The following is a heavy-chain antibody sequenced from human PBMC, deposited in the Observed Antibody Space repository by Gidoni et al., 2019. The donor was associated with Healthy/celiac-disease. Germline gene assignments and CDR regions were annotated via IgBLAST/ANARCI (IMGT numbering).Heavy chain of an antibody. D-gene: IGHD3-9*01. CDR3: ARDHDLTDPYYYYYGMDV. CDR2: ISAYNGNT. CDR1: GYTFTSYG. V-gene: IGHV1-18*04. Sequence: QVQLVQSGAEVKKPGASVKVSCKASGYTFTSYGISWVRQAPGQGLEWMGWISAYNGNTNYAQKLQGRVTMTTDTSTSTAYMELRSLRSDDTAVYYCARDHDLTDPYYYYYGMDVWGQGTTVTVSS. J-gene: IGHJ6*02.